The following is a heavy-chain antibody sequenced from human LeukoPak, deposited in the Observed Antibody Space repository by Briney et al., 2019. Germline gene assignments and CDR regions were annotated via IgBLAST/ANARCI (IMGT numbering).Heavy chain of an antibody. Sequence: PSETLSLTCTVSGGSISSYYWSWIRQPPGKGLEWIGYIYYSGSTNYNPSLKSRVTISVDTSKNQFSLKLSSVTAADTAVYYCARGRWHYESGLFDPWGQGTLVTVSS. V-gene: IGHV4-59*01. CDR3: ARGRWHYESGLFDP. CDR2: IYYSGST. J-gene: IGHJ5*02. D-gene: IGHD1-7*01. CDR1: GGSISSYY.